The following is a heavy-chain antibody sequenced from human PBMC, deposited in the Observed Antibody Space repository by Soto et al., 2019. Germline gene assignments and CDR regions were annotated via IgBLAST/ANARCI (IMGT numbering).Heavy chain of an antibody. CDR1: GFTFSSYW. CDR2: INRDGSTT. D-gene: IGHD6-13*01. CDR3: ARVAAGSYNWFDP. J-gene: IGHJ5*02. V-gene: IGHV3-74*01. Sequence: GGSLRLSCAASGFTFSSYWTHWVRQAPGKGLVWVSRINRDGSTTTYADSVKGRFTISRDNAKNTLYLQMNSLRADDTAVYYCARVAAGSYNWFDPWGQGTLVTVSS.